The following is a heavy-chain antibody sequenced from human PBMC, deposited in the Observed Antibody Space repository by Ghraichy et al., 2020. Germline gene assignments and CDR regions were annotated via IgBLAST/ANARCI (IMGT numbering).Heavy chain of an antibody. V-gene: IGHV4-39*07. CDR2: IYYSGST. J-gene: IGHJ5*02. D-gene: IGHD3-22*01. CDR1: GGSISSSSYY. CDR3: ATEYVGDNLYYYDSSGPGSDPAGSFDP. Sequence: SETLSLTCTVSGGSISSSSYYWGWIRQPPGKGLEWIGSIYYSGSTYYNPSLKSRVTISVDTSKNQFSLKLSSVTAADTAVYYCATEYVGDNLYYYDSSGPGSDPAGSFDPWGQGTLVTVSS.